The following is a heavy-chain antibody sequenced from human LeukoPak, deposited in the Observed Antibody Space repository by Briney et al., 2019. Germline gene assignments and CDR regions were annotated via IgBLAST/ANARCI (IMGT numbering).Heavy chain of an antibody. J-gene: IGHJ4*02. V-gene: IGHV4-59*08. Sequence: SETLSLTCTVSGGSISSYYWSWIRQPPGKGLEWVAYISDIGSIIYNPSLRSRVTISLDTSKNQFALEVSYVTAAGTAVYYCAGHHPRNTVDFWGQGTLVTVSS. CDR3: AGHHPRNTVDF. CDR1: GGSISSYY. D-gene: IGHD2/OR15-2a*01. CDR2: ISDIGSI.